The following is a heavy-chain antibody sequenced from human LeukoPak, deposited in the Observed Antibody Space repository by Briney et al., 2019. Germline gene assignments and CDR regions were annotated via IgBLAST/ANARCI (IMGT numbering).Heavy chain of an antibody. J-gene: IGHJ4*02. CDR2: TRNKANSYTT. CDR3: ARDVYTSLDY. Sequence: GGSLRLSCAASGFTFSDHHMDWVRQAPGKGLEWVGRTRNKANSYTTEYAASVKGRFTISRDDSKNSLYLQMNSLKTEDTAMYYCARDVYTSLDYWGQGTLVTVPS. CDR1: GFTFSDHH. V-gene: IGHV3-72*01. D-gene: IGHD5/OR15-5a*01.